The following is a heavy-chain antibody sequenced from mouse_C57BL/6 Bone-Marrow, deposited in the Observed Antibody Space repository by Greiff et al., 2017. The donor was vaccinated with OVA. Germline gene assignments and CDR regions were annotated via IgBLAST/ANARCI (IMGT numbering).Heavy chain of an antibody. J-gene: IGHJ2*01. CDR2: IYPGSGTT. Sequence: QVQLQQSGAALVRPGASVKLSCKASGYTFPDYSINWVKQRPGPGLEWIARIYPGSGTTYYYEKFKGKATLTAEKSSSTAYMQLSSLTSEDSAVYFCAREDFDDLDYWGQGTTRTGAS. V-gene: IGHV1-76*01. CDR3: AREDFDDLDY. CDR1: GYTFPDYS.